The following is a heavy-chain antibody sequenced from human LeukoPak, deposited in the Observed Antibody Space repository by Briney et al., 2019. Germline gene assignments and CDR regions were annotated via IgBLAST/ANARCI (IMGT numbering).Heavy chain of an antibody. V-gene: IGHV3-74*01. CDR2: INSDGSST. CDR3: ARGPLRDYYYYMDV. CDR1: GFTFSSYW. Sequence: GGSLRLSCAASGFTFSSYWMHWVRQAPGKGLVWVSRINSDGSSTSYADSVKGRFTISRDNAKNTLYLQMNSLRAEDTAVYYCARGPLRDYYYYMDVWGKGTTVTVSS. J-gene: IGHJ6*03.